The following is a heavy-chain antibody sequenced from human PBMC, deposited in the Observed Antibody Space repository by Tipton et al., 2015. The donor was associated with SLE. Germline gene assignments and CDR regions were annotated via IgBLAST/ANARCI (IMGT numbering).Heavy chain of an antibody. CDR3: ARDPNLWGTYRHFDY. Sequence: SLRLSCAASGFTFSNYAMHWVRQAPGKGLEWVALIAYDGRDESYADSVKGRFTTSRGNSENTLFLQMNSLRTEDTAVYYCARDPNLWGTYRHFDYWGQGTPVTVSS. CDR1: GFTFSNYA. J-gene: IGHJ4*02. V-gene: IGHV3-30*04. CDR2: IAYDGRDE. D-gene: IGHD3-16*02.